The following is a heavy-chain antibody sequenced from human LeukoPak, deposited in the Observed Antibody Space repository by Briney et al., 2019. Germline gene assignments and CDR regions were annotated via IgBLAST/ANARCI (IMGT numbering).Heavy chain of an antibody. V-gene: IGHV1-69*06. Sequence: SVKVSCKASGGTFSSYAISWVRQAPGQGLEWMGGIIPIFGTANYAQKFQGRVTITADKSTSTAYMELSSLRSEDTAVYYCARGPPPPEYCSGGSCYGSYYYYMDVWGKGTTVTVSS. D-gene: IGHD2-15*01. CDR1: GGTFSSYA. CDR3: ARGPPPPEYCSGGSCYGSYYYYMDV. J-gene: IGHJ6*03. CDR2: IIPIFGTA.